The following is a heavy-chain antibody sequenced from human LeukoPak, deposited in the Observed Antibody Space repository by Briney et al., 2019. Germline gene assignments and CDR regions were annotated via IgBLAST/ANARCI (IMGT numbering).Heavy chain of an antibody. J-gene: IGHJ4*02. Sequence: GGSLRLSCAASGLTFSSYAMTWVRQAPGKGLEWVSSISSSGASTYHADSVKGRFTISRDNSKNTLYLQMDSLTAEDTAIYYCAKDRGSSSPMRYYFDYWGQGTLVTVSS. CDR3: AKDRGSSSPMRYYFDY. V-gene: IGHV3-23*01. CDR1: GLTFSSYA. CDR2: ISSSGAST. D-gene: IGHD6-19*01.